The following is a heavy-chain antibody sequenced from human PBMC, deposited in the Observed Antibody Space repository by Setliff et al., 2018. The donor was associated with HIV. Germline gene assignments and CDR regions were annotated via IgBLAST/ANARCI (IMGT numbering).Heavy chain of an antibody. V-gene: IGHV3-49*04. CDR3: TSPPGYTDNANNDAFHI. D-gene: IGHD5-12*01. CDR1: GFTPSDYA. CDR2: IRSKAYGETT. Sequence: GGSLRLSCTASGFTPSDYAMNWVRQAPGKGLEWVGFIRSKAYGETTEYAASVKGRFTISRDDSRSITYLQMNSLKTEDTAVYYCTSPPGYTDNANNDAFHIWGQGTKVTVSS. J-gene: IGHJ3*02.